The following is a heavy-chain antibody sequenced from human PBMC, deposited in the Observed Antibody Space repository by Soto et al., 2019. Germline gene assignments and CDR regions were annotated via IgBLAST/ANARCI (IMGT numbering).Heavy chain of an antibody. V-gene: IGHV6-1*01. CDR1: GDSVSSDSAA. Sequence: SQTLSLTCAISGDSVSSDSAAWSWIRQSPSRGLEWLGRTYYRSKWYNDYAVSVKSRITINPDTSKNKFSLQLNSVTPEDTAVYYCARAVPGYCSSTSCHPYYYYGMDVWGQGTTVTVSS. D-gene: IGHD2-2*01. CDR2: TYYRSKWYN. CDR3: ARAVPGYCSSTSCHPYYYYGMDV. J-gene: IGHJ6*02.